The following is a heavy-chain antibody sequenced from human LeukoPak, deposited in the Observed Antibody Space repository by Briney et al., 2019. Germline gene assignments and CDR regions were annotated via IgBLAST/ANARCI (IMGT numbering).Heavy chain of an antibody. CDR2: INPNSGGT. CDR3: ARERSGSYYVFDY. J-gene: IGHJ4*02. D-gene: IGHD1-26*01. V-gene: IGHV1-2*02. CDR1: GYTFTGYY. Sequence: ASVKVSCKASGYTFTGYYMHWVRQAPGQGLEWMGWINPNSGGTNYAQKFQGRVTTTRDTSISTAYMELSRLRSDDTAVYYCARERSGSYYVFDYWGQGTLVTVSS.